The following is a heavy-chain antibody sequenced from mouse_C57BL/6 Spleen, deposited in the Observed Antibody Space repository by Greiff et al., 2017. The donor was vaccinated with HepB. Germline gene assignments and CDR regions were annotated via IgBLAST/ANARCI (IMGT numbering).Heavy chain of an antibody. Sequence: VQLKESGPGMVKPSQSLSLTCTVTGYSITSGYDWHWIRHFPGNKLEWMGYISYSGSTNYNPSLKSRISITHDTSKNHFFLKLNSVTTEDTATYYCARGGEIYYDLAWFAYWGQGTLVTVSA. J-gene: IGHJ3*01. D-gene: IGHD2-4*01. V-gene: IGHV3-1*01. CDR1: GYSITSGYD. CDR3: ARGGEIYYDLAWFAY. CDR2: ISYSGST.